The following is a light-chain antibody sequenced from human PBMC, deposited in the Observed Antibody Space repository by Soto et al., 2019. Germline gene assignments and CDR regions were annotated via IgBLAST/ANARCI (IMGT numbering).Light chain of an antibody. CDR1: QNFGSTY. Sequence: EVVLTQSPDTLSLSPGERATLSCSASQNFGSTYLAWYQQKRGQAPRFLIYGASSRATGIPDRFSGSGSGTDFTLTISRLEPEDFAVYYCQQYGSSRTFGQGAKVDIK. J-gene: IGKJ1*01. V-gene: IGKV3-20*01. CDR2: GAS. CDR3: QQYGSSRT.